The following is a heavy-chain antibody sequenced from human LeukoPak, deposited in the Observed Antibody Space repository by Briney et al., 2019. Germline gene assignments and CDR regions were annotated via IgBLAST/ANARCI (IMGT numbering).Heavy chain of an antibody. V-gene: IGHV1-24*01. D-gene: IGHD4-23*01. CDR2: FDPEDGET. J-gene: IGHJ5*02. CDR1: GYTLTELS. CDR3: ATFRSVQRVVRANWFDP. Sequence: ASVKVSCKVSGYTLTELSMHWVRQAPGQGLEWMGGFDPEDGETIYAQKFQGRVSMTEDTSTDTAYMELSSLRSEDTAVYDCATFRSVQRVVRANWFDPWGQGTLATVSS.